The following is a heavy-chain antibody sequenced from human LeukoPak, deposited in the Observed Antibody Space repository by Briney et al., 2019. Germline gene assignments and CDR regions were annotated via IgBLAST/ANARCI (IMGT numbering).Heavy chain of an antibody. V-gene: IGHV3-30*03. CDR1: GFTFSSYG. CDR3: ARGYCSGGSCYSVNYYYYYMDV. D-gene: IGHD2-15*01. J-gene: IGHJ6*03. CDR2: ISYDGSNK. Sequence: PGGSLRLSCAASGFTFSSYGMHWVRQAPGKGLEWVAVISYDGSNKYYADSVKGRFTISRDNSKNTLYLQMSSLRPEDTAVYYCARGYCSGGSCYSVNYYYYYMDVWGKGTTVTVSS.